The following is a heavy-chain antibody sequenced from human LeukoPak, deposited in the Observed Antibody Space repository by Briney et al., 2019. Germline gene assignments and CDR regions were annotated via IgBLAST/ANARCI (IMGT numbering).Heavy chain of an antibody. CDR3: ARVQLSRSWPPNGFDI. CDR1: GFTFSSYW. D-gene: IGHD6-13*01. CDR2: INSDGSST. J-gene: IGHJ3*02. Sequence: GGSLRLSCAASGFTFSSYWMHWVRQAPGKGLVWVSRINSDGSSTSYADSVKGRFTISRDNAKNTLYLQMNSLRAEDTAMYYCARVQLSRSWPPNGFDIWGQGTMVTVSS. V-gene: IGHV3-74*01.